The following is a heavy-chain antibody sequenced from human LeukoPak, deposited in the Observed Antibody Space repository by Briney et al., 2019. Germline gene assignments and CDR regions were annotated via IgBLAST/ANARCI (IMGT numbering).Heavy chain of an antibody. Sequence: GGSLRLSCAASGFMFSSYSMNWVRRAPGKGLEWVSSISSSSSYIYYADSVQGRFTISRDNAENSLYLQMNSLRGEDTAVYYCARGGLNYADASDIWGQGTMVTVSS. CDR3: ARGGLNYADASDI. V-gene: IGHV3-21*01. CDR1: GFMFSSYS. J-gene: IGHJ3*02. D-gene: IGHD4-11*01. CDR2: ISSSSSYI.